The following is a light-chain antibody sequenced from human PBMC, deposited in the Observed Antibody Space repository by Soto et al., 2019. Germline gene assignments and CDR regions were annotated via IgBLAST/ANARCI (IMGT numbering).Light chain of an antibody. CDR2: AAS. J-gene: IGKJ5*01. CDR1: QRMSGW. CDR3: QQLHGYPIT. Sequence: DIQMTQSPSTLPASVLYIVTITFRASQRMSGWLALHQQKPGKAPKLLIYAASNFQSGVPSRFSGSGSGTHFTLTISGLQPEDFATYYCQQLHGYPITFGQGTRLEIK. V-gene: IGKV1-5*01.